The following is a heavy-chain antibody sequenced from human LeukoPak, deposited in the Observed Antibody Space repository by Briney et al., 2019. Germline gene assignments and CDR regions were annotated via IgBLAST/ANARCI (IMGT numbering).Heavy chain of an antibody. J-gene: IGHJ4*02. D-gene: IGHD3-10*01. V-gene: IGHV4-59*08. CDR3: ARHYTSGTYPLDY. CDR2: ISYSGST. CDR1: GVSISSYS. Sequence: PSETLSLTCTLSGVSISSYSWSWIRQSPGKGPEWIGYISYSGSTNYNPSLKSRVTISRDTSKNQFSLNLSSVTAADTAVYYCARHYTSGTYPLDYWGQGTLVTVSS.